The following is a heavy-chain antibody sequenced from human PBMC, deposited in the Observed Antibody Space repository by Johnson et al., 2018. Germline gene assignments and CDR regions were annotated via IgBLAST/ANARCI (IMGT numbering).Heavy chain of an antibody. Sequence: EVQLVESGGGLVQPGGSLRLSCAASGFTFSSYSMNWVRQAPGKGLEWVSYISSSSSTIYYADSVKGRFTISSDNAKTSLYLQMNSLGDEDTAVYYCERGEDIVRMVYAYKSLDYGMDVWGQGTTVTVSS. CDR3: ERGEDIVRMVYAYKSLDYGMDV. D-gene: IGHD2-8*01. CDR1: GFTFSSYS. J-gene: IGHJ6*02. V-gene: IGHV3-48*02. CDR2: ISSSSSTI.